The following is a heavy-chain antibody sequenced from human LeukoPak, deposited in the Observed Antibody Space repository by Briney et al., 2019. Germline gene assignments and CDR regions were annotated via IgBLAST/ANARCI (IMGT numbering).Heavy chain of an antibody. V-gene: IGHV3-21*01. CDR1: AFTFSSYS. D-gene: IGHD4/OR15-4a*01. CDR3: AREPYGGYDYGMDV. Sequence: SGGSLRLSCAASAFTFSSYSMNWVRQAPGEGLEWVSSISSSSSYIYYADSVKGRFTISRDNAKNSLYLQMNSLRAEDTAVYYCAREPYGGYDYGMDVWGQGTTVTVSS. CDR2: ISSSSSYI. J-gene: IGHJ6*02.